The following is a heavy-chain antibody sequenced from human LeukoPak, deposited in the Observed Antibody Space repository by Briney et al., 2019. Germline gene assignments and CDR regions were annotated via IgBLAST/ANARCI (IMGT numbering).Heavy chain of an antibody. CDR3: ARQGAVAGTGIDY. CDR2: IYYSGST. Sequence: SETLSLTCTVSGGSISGSSYYWGWIRQPPGKGLEWIGSIYYSGSTYYNPSLKSRVTISVDTSKNQFSLKLSSVTAADTAVYYCARQGAVAGTGIDYWGQGTLVTVSS. J-gene: IGHJ4*02. CDR1: GGSISGSSYY. D-gene: IGHD6-19*01. V-gene: IGHV4-39*01.